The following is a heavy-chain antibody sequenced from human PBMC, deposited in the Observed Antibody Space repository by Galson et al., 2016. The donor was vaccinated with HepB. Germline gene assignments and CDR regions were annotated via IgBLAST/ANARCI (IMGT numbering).Heavy chain of an antibody. J-gene: IGHJ4*02. CDR1: GISFSNYW. D-gene: IGHD3-16*01. Sequence: SLRLSCAASGISFSNYWMTWVRQAPGKGLEWVANIKEDGSVKYYVDSVKGRFIISRDNAKNALYLQLNSLRAEDTATYFCAQRRLGLGNFYFDYWGQGTLVTVSS. V-gene: IGHV3-7*03. CDR3: AQRRLGLGNFYFDY. CDR2: IKEDGSVK.